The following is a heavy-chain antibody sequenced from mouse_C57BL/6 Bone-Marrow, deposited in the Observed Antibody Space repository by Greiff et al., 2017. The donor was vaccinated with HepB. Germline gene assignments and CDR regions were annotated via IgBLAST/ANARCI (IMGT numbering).Heavy chain of an antibody. CDR3: ARSRGGP. CDR2: INPYNGGT. D-gene: IGHD1-1*02. CDR1: GYTFTDYY. Sequence: EVKLMESGPVLVKPGASVKMSCKASGYTFTDYYMNWVKQSHGKSLEWIGVINPYNGGTSYNQKFKGKATLTVDKSSSTAYMELNSLTSEDSAVYYCARSRGGPWGQGTLVTVSA. J-gene: IGHJ3*01. V-gene: IGHV1-19*01.